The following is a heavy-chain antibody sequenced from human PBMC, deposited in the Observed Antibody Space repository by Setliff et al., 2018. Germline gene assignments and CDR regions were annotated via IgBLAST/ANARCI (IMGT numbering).Heavy chain of an antibody. Sequence: ASVKVSCKASGYTFSTYGLHWVRQAPGQGPEWMGMIITNTGKTSYAQKFRGRVTMTTDTSTGTGYMELRSLRSDDTAVYYCARDWFCSGGDCSDVFDFWGQGTMVTVSS. V-gene: IGHV1-18*01. D-gene: IGHD2-21*02. CDR1: GYTFSTYG. CDR2: IITNTGKT. J-gene: IGHJ3*01. CDR3: ARDWFCSGGDCSDVFDF.